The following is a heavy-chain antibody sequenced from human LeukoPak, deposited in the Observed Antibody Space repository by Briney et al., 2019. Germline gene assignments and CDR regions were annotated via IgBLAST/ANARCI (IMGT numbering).Heavy chain of an antibody. CDR1: GGSISSYY. Sequence: SETLSLTCTVSGGSISSYYWSWIRQPPGKGLEWIGYIYYSGSTNYNPSLKSRVTISVDTSRNQFSLKLSSVTAADTAVYYCARTTEAHSWRTRYYDYYMDVWGKGTTVTVSS. J-gene: IGHJ6*03. V-gene: IGHV4-59*01. CDR3: ARTTEAHSWRTRYYDYYMDV. CDR2: IYYSGST. D-gene: IGHD6-13*01.